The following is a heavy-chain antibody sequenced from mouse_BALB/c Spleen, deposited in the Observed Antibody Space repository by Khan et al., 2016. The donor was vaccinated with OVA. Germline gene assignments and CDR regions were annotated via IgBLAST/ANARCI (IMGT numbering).Heavy chain of an antibody. CDR3: AAEYYYGCAVDY. J-gene: IGHJ4*01. V-gene: IGHV3-2*02. CDR1: GYSITSNYV. D-gene: IGHD1-2*01. Sequence: EVQLQESGTGLVKPSQSLYLTCTVTGYSITSNYVWNRIRQIAGNKRESMGYKSYSGSTSYNPALKSRIAITRDKSKNQVFLHLNSVTTEDTDTYYCAAEYYYGCAVDYWGQGTSVTVSS. CDR2: KSYSGST.